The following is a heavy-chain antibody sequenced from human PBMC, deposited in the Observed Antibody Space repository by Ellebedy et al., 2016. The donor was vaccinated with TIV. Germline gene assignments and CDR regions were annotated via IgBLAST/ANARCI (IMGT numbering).Heavy chain of an antibody. Sequence: SGPTLVKPTQTLTLTCTFSGFSLSTTGVGVGWIRQPPGKALEWLALIYWDDDKRYRPSLRSRLTITKDTSKNQVVLKMTNMDPVDTATYFCAHRSNSGGLDYWGQGTLVTVSS. CDR1: GFSLSTTGVG. D-gene: IGHD6-25*01. V-gene: IGHV2-5*02. J-gene: IGHJ4*02. CDR2: IYWDDDK. CDR3: AHRSNSGGLDY.